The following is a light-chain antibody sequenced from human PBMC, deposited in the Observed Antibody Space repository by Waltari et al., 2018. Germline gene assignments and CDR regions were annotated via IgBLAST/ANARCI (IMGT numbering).Light chain of an antibody. CDR2: DNR. J-gene: IGLJ2*01. V-gene: IGLV1-40*01. CDR3: QSFDNSLSGVV. CDR1: RSNIGAGYD. Sequence: QSVLTQPPSVSGAPGQRVTISCTGSRSNIGAGYDVHWYQQLPGTAPKLLIYDNRSRPSGVPDLFSVSKSGTSASLAITGLQAEDEAAYYCQSFDNSLSGVVFGGGTKLTVL.